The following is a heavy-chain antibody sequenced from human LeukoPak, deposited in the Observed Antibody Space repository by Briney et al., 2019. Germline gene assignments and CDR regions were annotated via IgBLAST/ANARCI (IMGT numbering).Heavy chain of an antibody. CDR2: IIPILGIA. Sequence: GASVKVSCKASGGTFSSYAISWVRPAPGQGLAWMGRIIPILGIANYAQKFQGRVTITADKSTSTAYMELSSLRSEDAAVYYCARGVLGYCSGGSCYHYWGQGTLVTVSS. V-gene: IGHV1-69*04. J-gene: IGHJ4*02. D-gene: IGHD2-15*01. CDR1: GGTFSSYA. CDR3: ARGVLGYCSGGSCYHY.